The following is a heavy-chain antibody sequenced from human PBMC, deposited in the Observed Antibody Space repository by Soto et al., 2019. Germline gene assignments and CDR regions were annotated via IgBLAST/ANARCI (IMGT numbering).Heavy chain of an antibody. J-gene: IGHJ6*02. CDR2: ISSNGGST. D-gene: IGHD2-15*01. Sequence: GGSLRLSCSASGFTFSSYAMHWVRQAPGKGLEYVSAISSNGGSTYYADSVKGRFTISRDNSKNTLYLQMSSLRAEDTAVYYCVKIFDSQDYYYGMDVWGQGTTVTVSS. V-gene: IGHV3-64D*08. CDR1: GFTFSSYA. CDR3: VKIFDSQDYYYGMDV.